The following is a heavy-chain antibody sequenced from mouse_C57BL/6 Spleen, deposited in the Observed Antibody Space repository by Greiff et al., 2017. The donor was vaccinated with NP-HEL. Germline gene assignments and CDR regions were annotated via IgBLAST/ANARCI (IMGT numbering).Heavy chain of an antibody. Sequence: VKLVESGGGLVKPGGSLKLSCAASGFTFSDYGMHWVRQAPEKGLEWVAYISSGSSTIYYADTVKGRFTISRDNAKNTLFLQMTSLRSEDTAMYYCAKGPSYYSNPFAYWGQGTLVTVSA. CDR1: GFTFSDYG. V-gene: IGHV5-17*01. J-gene: IGHJ3*01. CDR3: AKGPSYYSNPFAY. CDR2: ISSGSSTI. D-gene: IGHD2-5*01.